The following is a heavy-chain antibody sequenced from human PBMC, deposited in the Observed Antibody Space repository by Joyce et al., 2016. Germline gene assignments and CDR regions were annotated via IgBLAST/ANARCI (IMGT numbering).Heavy chain of an antibody. Sequence: EVQLMESGGGLVEPGGSLRLSCEGSGFTFDKFWLHWVRQTPGKGLVWVERITGDGDRGSYADSVKGRFTIARDNAKNMLYLQMNSLRAEDSAVYYCARDYPALDLWGQGTLVTVSS. CDR3: ARDYPALDL. J-gene: IGHJ5*02. CDR1: GFTFDKFW. V-gene: IGHV3-74*01. CDR2: ITGDGDRG.